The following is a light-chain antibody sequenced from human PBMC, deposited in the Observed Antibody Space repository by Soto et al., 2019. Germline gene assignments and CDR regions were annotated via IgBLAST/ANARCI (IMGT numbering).Light chain of an antibody. CDR3: IQGLETPRT. Sequence: VMNQAPLSLHVTPGEPASISCRSSQIILYRNGHHYLAWYLQKPGQSPQLLNYLGSNRASGVPERLSGSGSGTDFKLKISRVEGEDGGVYNCIQGLETPRTFGQGPKVE. CDR2: LGS. CDR1: QIILYRNGHHY. J-gene: IGKJ1*01. V-gene: IGKV2-28*01.